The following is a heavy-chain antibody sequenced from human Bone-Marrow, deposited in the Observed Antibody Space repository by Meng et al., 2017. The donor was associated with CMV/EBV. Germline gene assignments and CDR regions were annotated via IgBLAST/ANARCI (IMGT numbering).Heavy chain of an antibody. D-gene: IGHD2-2*01. CDR1: GRYY. V-gene: IGHV4-39*07. CDR3: ARRYCSSTSCYWPWDTDFDY. CDR2: IYYSGST. Sequence: GRYYGGWVGQPPGKGLEWIGNIYYSGSTYYNPSLKSRVTISLDTSRNQFSLKLSSVTAADTAVYHCARRYCSSTSCYWPWDTDFDYWGQGTLVTVSS. J-gene: IGHJ4*02.